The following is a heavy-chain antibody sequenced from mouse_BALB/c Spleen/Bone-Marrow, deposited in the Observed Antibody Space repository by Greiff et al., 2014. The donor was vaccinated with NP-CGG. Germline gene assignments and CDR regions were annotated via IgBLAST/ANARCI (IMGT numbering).Heavy chain of an antibody. Sequence: EVNLVESGPDLVKPSQSLSLTCTVTGYSITSGYGWHWIRQFPGNKLEWMGYIHYSGYTDYNPSLKSRISITRDTSKNQFFLQLNSVTTEDTATYYCVREIPVVADFDYWGQGTTLTVSS. D-gene: IGHD1-1*01. CDR3: VREIPVVADFDY. CDR2: IHYSGYT. CDR1: GYSITSGYG. V-gene: IGHV3-1*02. J-gene: IGHJ2*01.